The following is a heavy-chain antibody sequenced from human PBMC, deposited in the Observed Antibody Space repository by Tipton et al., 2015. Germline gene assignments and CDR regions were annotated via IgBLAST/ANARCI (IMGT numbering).Heavy chain of an antibody. CDR1: GYSFTNYA. CDR2: INAGNGNT. Sequence: QLVQSGPEVKKPGASVKVSCKASGYSFTNYALHWVRQAPGQRLEWMGWINAGNGNTKYSQKFQGRVTITRDTSASTAYMELSSLRSEDTAVYYCARFPRPVAAAAAGYYYGMDVWGQGTTVTVSS. V-gene: IGHV1-3*01. D-gene: IGHD6-13*01. J-gene: IGHJ6*02. CDR3: ARFPRPVAAAAAGYYYGMDV.